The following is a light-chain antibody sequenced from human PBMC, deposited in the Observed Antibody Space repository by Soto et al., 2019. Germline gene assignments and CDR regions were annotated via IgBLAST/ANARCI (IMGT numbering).Light chain of an antibody. Sequence: EIVMTQSPVTLSVSPGERATLSCRASQSVSSKLVWYQQKPGQAPRLLIYGAFTRATGVPARFSGSGSGTEFTLTISSLQSEDSAVYYCHQYNNWPHTFGQGTKLEIK. CDR1: QSVSSK. CDR2: GAF. J-gene: IGKJ2*01. V-gene: IGKV3-15*01. CDR3: HQYNNWPHT.